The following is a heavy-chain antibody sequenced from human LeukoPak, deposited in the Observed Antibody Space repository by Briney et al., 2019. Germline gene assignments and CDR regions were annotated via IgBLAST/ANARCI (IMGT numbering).Heavy chain of an antibody. CDR2: IYYSGST. J-gene: IGHJ2*01. Sequence: SETLSLTCTVSGGSISSYYWSWIRQPPGKGLEWIGYIYYSGSTNYNPSLKSRATISVDTSKNQFSLKLSSVTAADTAVYYCARGRRDGYNRQSRGGAGDYWYFDLWGRGTLVTVSS. CDR1: GGSISSYY. D-gene: IGHD5-24*01. V-gene: IGHV4-59*08. CDR3: ARGRRDGYNRQSRGGAGDYWYFDL.